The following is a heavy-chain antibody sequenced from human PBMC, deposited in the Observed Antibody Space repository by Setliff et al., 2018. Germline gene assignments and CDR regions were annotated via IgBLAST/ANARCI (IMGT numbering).Heavy chain of an antibody. J-gene: IGHJ6*03. CDR2: IQTSGTT. Sequence: ASETLSLTCTVSGGSISSYYWSWIRQPPGKGLEWIGHIQTSGTTNYNPSLKSRVTISVGTSKNQFSLKLSAVTAADTAVYFCAREDGPNYYYYYMDIWGKGTTVTVSS. V-gene: IGHV4-4*08. CDR1: GGSISSYY. D-gene: IGHD2-8*01. CDR3: AREDGPNYYYYYMDI.